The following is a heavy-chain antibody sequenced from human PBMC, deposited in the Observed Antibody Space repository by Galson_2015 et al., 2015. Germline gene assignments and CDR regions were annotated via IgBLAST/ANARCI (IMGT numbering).Heavy chain of an antibody. CDR2: ISNSGGAP. D-gene: IGHD6-19*01. J-gene: IGHJ4*02. CDR1: GFTFSSYA. Sequence: SLRLSCAASGFTFSSYAMSWVRQAPGTGLEWVSAISNSGGAPNYADSVKGRFTISRDNSKNTLYLQMNSLRAEDTALYYCAKDKAEWPVYYFYYWGQGILVTVSS. CDR3: AKDKAEWPVYYFYY. V-gene: IGHV3-23*01.